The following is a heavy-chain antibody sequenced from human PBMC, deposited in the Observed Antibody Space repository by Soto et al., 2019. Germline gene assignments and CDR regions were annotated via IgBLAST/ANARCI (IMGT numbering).Heavy chain of an antibody. Sequence: ASVKVSCKASGYTFTSYGISWVRQAPGQGLEWMGWINAGNGNTKYSQKFQGRVTISRDMSTSTAYMELTSLRPEDTAVYYCAADWLPSGVADVWG. CDR1: GYTFTSYG. D-gene: IGHD3-3*01. V-gene: IGHV1-18*01. J-gene: IGHJ3*01. CDR2: INAGNGNT. CDR3: AADWLPSGVADV.